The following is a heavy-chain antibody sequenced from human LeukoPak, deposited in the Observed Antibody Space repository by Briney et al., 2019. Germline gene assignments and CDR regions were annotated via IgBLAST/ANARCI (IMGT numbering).Heavy chain of an antibody. D-gene: IGHD2-21*02. J-gene: IGHJ5*01. Sequence: SGPTLVKPPQTLTLTCTFSGFSLSTNGMGVGWIRQPPGKALEWLALIFWDDDKHYSPSLKSRLTITKDTFKNQVVLTMTNMDPVDTATYYCSHRHNLGVTGPVTTFDSWGQGALVTVSS. CDR3: SHRHNLGVTGPVTTFDS. V-gene: IGHV2-5*02. CDR1: GFSLSTNGMG. CDR2: IFWDDDK.